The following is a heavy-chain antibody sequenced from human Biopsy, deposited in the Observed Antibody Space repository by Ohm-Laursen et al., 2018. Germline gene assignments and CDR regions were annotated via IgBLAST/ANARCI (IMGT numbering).Heavy chain of an antibody. Sequence: SLRLSCAASGFNFCDSGMGWFRQAPGKGLEWVGRTRDKARSYTTVYAASVEGRFTISRDESDNPLYLQMNSLKTEDTATYYCARDKGVPGSYWYYDLWGRGTLLTVSS. CDR3: ARDKGVPGSYWYYDL. J-gene: IGHJ2*01. D-gene: IGHD6-19*01. V-gene: IGHV3-72*01. CDR1: GFNFCDSG. CDR2: TRDKARSYTT.